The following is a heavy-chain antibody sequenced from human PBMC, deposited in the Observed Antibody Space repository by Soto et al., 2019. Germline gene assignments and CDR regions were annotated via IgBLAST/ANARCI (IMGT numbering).Heavy chain of an antibody. CDR3: AREVGYDFWSGYPPDYYYYMDV. J-gene: IGHJ6*03. CDR2: IYYSGST. CDR1: GGSISSYY. V-gene: IGHV4-59*01. Sequence: TLSLTCTVSGGSISSYYWSWIRQPPGKGLEWIGYIYYSGSTNYNPSLKSRVTISVDTSKNQFSLKLSSVTAADTAVYYCAREVGYDFWSGYPPDYYYYMDVWGKGTTVTVSS. D-gene: IGHD3-3*01.